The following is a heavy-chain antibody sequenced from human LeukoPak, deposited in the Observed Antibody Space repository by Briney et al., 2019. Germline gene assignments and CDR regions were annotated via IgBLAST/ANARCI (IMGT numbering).Heavy chain of an antibody. V-gene: IGHV5-51*01. CDR1: GYSFTTYW. CDR3: ASLRSYSDAFDI. CDR2: IYPGDSDT. D-gene: IGHD2-21*01. Sequence: GESLKISCQGSGYSFTTYWIGWVRQMPGKGLEWMGNIYPGDSDTRYSPSFQGQATISADKSISTAFLQWSSLKASDSAMYYCASLRSYSDAFDIWGQGTMVTVSS. J-gene: IGHJ3*02.